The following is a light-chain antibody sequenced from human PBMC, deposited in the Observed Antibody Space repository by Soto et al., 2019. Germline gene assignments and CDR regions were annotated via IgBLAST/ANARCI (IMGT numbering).Light chain of an antibody. J-gene: IGKJ5*01. Sequence: DVQMTQSPSSVSASVGDRVTMTCRASQGINSWLAWYQQKPGKAPKLLIFDASSLQSGVPSRFSGSGSGTDFTLTIDSLQPEDFATYFCQQANSFPITFGQGTRLEIK. CDR3: QQANSFPIT. CDR1: QGINSW. V-gene: IGKV1-12*01. CDR2: DAS.